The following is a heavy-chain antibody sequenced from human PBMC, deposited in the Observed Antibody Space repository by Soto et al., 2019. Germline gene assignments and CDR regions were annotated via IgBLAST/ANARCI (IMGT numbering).Heavy chain of an antibody. CDR3: ARHGSVTWDSNYFDY. J-gene: IGHJ4*02. CDR1: GGSISSYY. CDR2: IYYSGST. Sequence: PSETLSLTCTVSGGSISSYYLSWIRQPPGKGLEWIGYIYYSGSTNYNPSLKSRVTISVDTSKNQFSLKLSSVTAADTAVYYCARHGSVTWDSNYFDYWGQGTLVTVSS. V-gene: IGHV4-59*08. D-gene: IGHD4-17*01.